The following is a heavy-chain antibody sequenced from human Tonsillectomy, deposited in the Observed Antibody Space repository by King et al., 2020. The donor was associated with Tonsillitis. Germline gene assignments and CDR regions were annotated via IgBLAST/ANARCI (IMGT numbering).Heavy chain of an antibody. CDR1: GYSFSTYW. J-gene: IGHJ4*02. D-gene: IGHD3-16*01. Sequence: QLVQSGAEVKKPRESLNISCKGSGYSFSTYWIAWVRQMPGKGLEYMGVILPGNSDTRYIPSFQGQVTISADKSISTAYLQWSSLKASDTAMYYCVRAGSNYDYDYWGQGTLVTVSS. CDR2: ILPGNSDT. V-gene: IGHV5-51*01. CDR3: VRAGSNYDYDY.